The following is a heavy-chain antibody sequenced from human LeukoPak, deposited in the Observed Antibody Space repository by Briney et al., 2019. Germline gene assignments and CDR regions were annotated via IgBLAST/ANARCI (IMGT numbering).Heavy chain of an antibody. Sequence: SETLSLTCAVYGGSFSGYYWSWIRQPPGKGLEWIGEINHSGSTNYNPSLKSRVTISVDTSKNQFSLKLSSVTAADTAVYYCASGTEETFDYWGQGTLVTVSS. J-gene: IGHJ4*02. V-gene: IGHV4-34*01. CDR3: ASGTEETFDY. CDR2: INHSGST. CDR1: GGSFSGYY. D-gene: IGHD1-14*01.